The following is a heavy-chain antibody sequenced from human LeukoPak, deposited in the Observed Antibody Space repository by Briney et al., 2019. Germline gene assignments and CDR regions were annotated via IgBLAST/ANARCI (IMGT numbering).Heavy chain of an antibody. V-gene: IGHV1-2*02. CDR2: INPNSGDT. J-gene: IGHJ4*02. Sequence: GASVKVSCKASGYTFTNYYMHWVRQAPGQGLEWMGWINPNSGDTNYAQNFQGRATMTRDTSISTAYMELSRLRSDDTAVYYCARSYCSGSTCPLGYFDYWGQGTLVTVSS. D-gene: IGHD2-15*01. CDR1: GYTFTNYY. CDR3: ARSYCSGSTCPLGYFDY.